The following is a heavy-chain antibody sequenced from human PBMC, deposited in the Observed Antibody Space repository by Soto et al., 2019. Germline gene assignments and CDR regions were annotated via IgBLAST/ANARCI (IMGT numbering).Heavy chain of an antibody. CDR2: IWYDGSNK. CDR1: GFTFSSYG. D-gene: IGHD4-17*01. Sequence: GGSLRLSCAASGFTFSSYGMHWVRQAPGKGLEWVAVIWYDGSNKYYADSVKGRFTISRDNSKNTLYLQMNSLRAEDTAVYYCARERDYDYGDYQQFSYYFDYWGQGTLVTVSS. V-gene: IGHV3-33*01. CDR3: ARERDYDYGDYQQFSYYFDY. J-gene: IGHJ4*02.